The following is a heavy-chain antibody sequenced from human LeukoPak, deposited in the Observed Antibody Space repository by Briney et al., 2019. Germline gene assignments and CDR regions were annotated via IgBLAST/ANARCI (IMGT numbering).Heavy chain of an antibody. J-gene: IGHJ5*02. CDR2: VKRKSDGGTA. CDR3: IAFESGRYH. D-gene: IGHD2-15*01. V-gene: IGHV3-15*01. Sequence: GGSLRLSCAASGFSFTNAWMNWVRQAPGKGLEWVGRVKRKSDGGTADHAAPVEGRFTISRDDSKNTLYLRINSLKTEDTAIYYCIAFESGRYHWGQGTLVTVSS. CDR1: GFSFTNAW.